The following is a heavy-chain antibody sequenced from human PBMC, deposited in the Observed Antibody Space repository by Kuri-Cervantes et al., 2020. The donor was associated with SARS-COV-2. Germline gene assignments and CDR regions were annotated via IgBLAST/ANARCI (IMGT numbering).Heavy chain of an antibody. J-gene: IGHJ3*02. CDR3: ARGPDGYIPNDAFDI. Sequence: GGSLRLSCAASGFTFSSYAMHWVRQAPGKGLEWVAVISYDGSNKYYADSVKGRFTISRDNSKNTLYLQMNSLRAEDTAVYYCARGPDGYIPNDAFDIWGQGTMVTVSS. V-gene: IGHV3-30*04. CDR1: GFTFSSYA. D-gene: IGHD5-24*01. CDR2: ISYDGSNK.